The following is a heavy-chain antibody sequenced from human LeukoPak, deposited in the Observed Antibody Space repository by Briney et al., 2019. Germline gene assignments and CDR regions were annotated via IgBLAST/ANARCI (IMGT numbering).Heavy chain of an antibody. V-gene: IGHV4-4*07. J-gene: IGHJ4*02. CDR2: IYTSGST. CDR3: ARDLIWYSGYLFDY. Sequence: SETLSLTCTVSCGSISSYYRSWIRQPARKGLEWIGRIYTSGSTNYNPSLKSRVTMSVDTSKNQFSLKLSSVTAADTAVYYCARDLIWYSGYLFDYWGQGTLVTVSS. CDR1: CGSISSYY. D-gene: IGHD5-12*01.